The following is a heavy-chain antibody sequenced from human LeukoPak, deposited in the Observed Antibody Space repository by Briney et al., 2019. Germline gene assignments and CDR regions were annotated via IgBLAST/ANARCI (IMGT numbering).Heavy chain of an antibody. V-gene: IGHV3-30*18. D-gene: IGHD3-22*01. Sequence: GRSLRLSCAASGFTFSSYGMHWVRQAPGKGLEWVAVISYDGSNKYYADSVKGRFTISRDNSKNTLYLQMNSLRAEDTAVYYCAKTYYDSSGTPGYWGQGTLVTVSS. CDR3: AKTYYDSSGTPGY. J-gene: IGHJ4*02. CDR1: GFTFSSYG. CDR2: ISYDGSNK.